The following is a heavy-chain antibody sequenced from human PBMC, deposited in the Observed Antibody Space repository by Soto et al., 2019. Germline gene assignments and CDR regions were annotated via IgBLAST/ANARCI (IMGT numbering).Heavy chain of an antibody. V-gene: IGHV4-4*02. CDR3: VGGRVYDY. Sequence: VQLKESGPGLVRPSGTLSLTCDVSSGSITTSVLWTWVRQFPGKGLEWIGEIAHDGNTNYNPSLSGRVTMSVDLSNSQFSLNVASVTAADTAVYFCVGGRVYDYWGQGTLVTVSS. D-gene: IGHD1-26*01. CDR1: SGSITTSVL. J-gene: IGHJ4*02. CDR2: IAHDGNT.